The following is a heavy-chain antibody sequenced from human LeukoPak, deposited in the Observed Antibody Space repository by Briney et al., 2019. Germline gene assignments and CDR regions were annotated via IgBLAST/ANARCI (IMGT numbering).Heavy chain of an antibody. CDR3: AKNRIAALDYYYGMDV. D-gene: IGHD6-6*01. V-gene: IGHV1-69*13. J-gene: IGHJ6*02. CDR1: GGTFSSYA. CDR2: IIPIFGTA. Sequence: EASVKVSCKASGGTFSSYAISWVRQAPGQGLEWMGGIIPIFGTANYAQKFQGRVTITADESTSTAYMELSSLRSEDTAVYYCAKNRIAALDYYYGMDVWGQGTTVTVSS.